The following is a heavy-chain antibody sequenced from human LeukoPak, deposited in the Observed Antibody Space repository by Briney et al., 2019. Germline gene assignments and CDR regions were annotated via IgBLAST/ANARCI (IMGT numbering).Heavy chain of an antibody. CDR3: ARVAEHSYGRYFAY. D-gene: IGHD5-18*01. V-gene: IGHV4-59*01. CDR2: MQYTGNS. Sequence: SETLSLICTVSGGSISTYYWNWIRKTPGKGLEWIGFMQYTGNSKYNPSLKSRVTMLVDTSKNQFSLKLSSVTAADTAVYYCARVAEHSYGRYFAYWGQGILVTVSS. CDR1: GGSISTYY. J-gene: IGHJ4*02.